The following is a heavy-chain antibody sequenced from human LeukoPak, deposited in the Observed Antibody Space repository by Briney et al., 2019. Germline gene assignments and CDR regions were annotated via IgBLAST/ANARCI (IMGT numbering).Heavy chain of an antibody. V-gene: IGHV5-51*01. J-gene: IGHJ4*02. CDR1: GYSFTSYW. CDR2: IYPGDSDT. Sequence: HVESLKLSCKGSGYSFTSYWIGWVRPMPGKGMEWTGIIYPGDSDTRYSPSFQGQVTISANKSISTAYLQWSSLKASDTAMYYCARQEVPAAIDYWGQGTLVTVSS. CDR3: ARQEVPAAIDY. D-gene: IGHD2-2*02.